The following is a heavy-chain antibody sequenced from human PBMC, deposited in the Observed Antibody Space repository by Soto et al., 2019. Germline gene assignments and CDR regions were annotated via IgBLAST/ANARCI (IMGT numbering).Heavy chain of an antibody. CDR1: GFTFGGYA. CDR3: GRKSQGSGTGNGNWFFDL. J-gene: IGHJ2*01. Sequence: EVQLLESGGGLLQPGGSLRLSCAASGFTFGGYAMNWVRQAPGKGLEWVSGISGGGDTTFYTDSVRGRFTISRDNSGNTLYLQMNSLRAEDTAVFFCGRKSQGSGTGNGNWFFDLWGRGTLVTVSS. CDR2: ISGGGDTT. D-gene: IGHD6-13*01. V-gene: IGHV3-23*01.